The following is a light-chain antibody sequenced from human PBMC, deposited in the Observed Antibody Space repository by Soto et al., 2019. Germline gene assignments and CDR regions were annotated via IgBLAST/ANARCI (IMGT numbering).Light chain of an antibody. Sequence: EIVMTQSPATLSVSPGERATLSCRASQSVNSNLAWYQQKPGQAPRLLIYGTSTRATGVPARFSGSGSGTEFTLTISNLQSEDFAVYYCQQYNDWPPLTFGQGTRLEIK. CDR1: QSVNSN. CDR3: QQYNDWPPLT. CDR2: GTS. V-gene: IGKV3-15*01. J-gene: IGKJ5*01.